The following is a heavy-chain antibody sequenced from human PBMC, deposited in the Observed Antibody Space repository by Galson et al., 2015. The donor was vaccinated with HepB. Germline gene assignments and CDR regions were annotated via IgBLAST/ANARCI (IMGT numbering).Heavy chain of an antibody. D-gene: IGHD2-2*01. V-gene: IGHV3-30*04. CDR1: GFNFSKDA. CDR3: ARPLGYCSSTNCYALDY. Sequence: LRLSCAASGFNFSKDAIHWVRQAPGKGLEWVAVISYNGMNKYYADSVKGRFTISRDNSKNTLYLQMYSLRHEDTAVYYCARPLGYCSSTNCYALDYWGQGTLVTVSS. CDR2: ISYNGMNK. J-gene: IGHJ4*02.